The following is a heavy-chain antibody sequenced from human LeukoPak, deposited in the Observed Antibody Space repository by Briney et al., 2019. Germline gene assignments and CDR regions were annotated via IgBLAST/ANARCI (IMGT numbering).Heavy chain of an antibody. J-gene: IGHJ4*02. CDR3: ARLCSGGSCYSGGHGY. CDR2: IYHSGST. D-gene: IGHD2-15*01. CDR1: GYSISSGYY. Sequence: PSETLSLTCTVSGYSISSGYYWGWIRQPPGKGLEWIGSIYHSGSTYYNPSLKSRVTISVDTSKNQFSLKLSSVTAADTAVYYCARLCSGGSCYSGGHGYWGQGTLVTVSS. V-gene: IGHV4-38-2*02.